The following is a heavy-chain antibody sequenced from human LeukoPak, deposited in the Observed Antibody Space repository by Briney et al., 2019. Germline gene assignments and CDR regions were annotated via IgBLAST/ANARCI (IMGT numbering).Heavy chain of an antibody. Sequence: PSETLSLTSTVSGDSISNGDYYWSWIRQPPGKGLEWIGYIYYRGNTYYNPSLKSRVTISGDTSKNQFSLKMRSVTAADTAVYYCARGDFFWSGYYPTYWGRGILVTVSS. D-gene: IGHD3-3*01. J-gene: IGHJ4*02. V-gene: IGHV4-30-4*08. CDR3: ARGDFFWSGYYPTY. CDR2: IYYRGNT. CDR1: GDSISNGDYY.